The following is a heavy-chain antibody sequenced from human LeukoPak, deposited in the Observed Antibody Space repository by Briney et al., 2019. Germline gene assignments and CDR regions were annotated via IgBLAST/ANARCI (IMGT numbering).Heavy chain of an antibody. Sequence: ASVKVSCKASGYSFTNHYMHWVRQAPGQGLEWMGVINPGGGSTGYAQKFQGRVTMTRDTSTSTVYMELSSLRSEDTVVYYCSRDYYDSNGYYFGYWGQGTLVTVSS. CDR1: GYSFTNHY. J-gene: IGHJ4*02. V-gene: IGHV1-46*01. D-gene: IGHD3-22*01. CDR3: SRDYYDSNGYYFGY. CDR2: INPGGGST.